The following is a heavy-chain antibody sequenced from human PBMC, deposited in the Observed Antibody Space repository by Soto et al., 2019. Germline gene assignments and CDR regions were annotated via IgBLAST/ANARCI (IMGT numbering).Heavy chain of an antibody. CDR1: GFTFDYYA. Sequence: GGSLRLSCAASGFTFDYYAMHWVRQSPGKGLEWVSGISWNSGSIGYADSVKGRFTISRDNAKNSLYLQMNSLRAEDTALYYCAKDAGYCSSTSCLYTPPYYYYYGMDVWGQGTTVTVSS. J-gene: IGHJ6*02. V-gene: IGHV3-9*01. CDR3: AKDAGYCSSTSCLYTPPYYYYYGMDV. CDR2: ISWNSGSI. D-gene: IGHD2-2*01.